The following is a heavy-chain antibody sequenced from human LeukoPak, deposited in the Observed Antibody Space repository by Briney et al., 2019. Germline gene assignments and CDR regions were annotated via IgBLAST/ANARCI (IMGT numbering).Heavy chain of an antibody. V-gene: IGHV2-5*02. CDR1: GFSLTTSGVG. J-gene: IGHJ4*02. D-gene: IGHD3-22*01. CDR3: AHHYFYDSSGYSDFDC. CDR2: IYWDDAK. Sequence: KESGPTLVKPTQTLTLTCTFSGFSLTTSGVGVGWIRQPPGKALEWLALIYWDDAKRYNPSLSSRLTITKDTSKNQVVLTVTNMDPVDTATYYCAHHYFYDSSGYSDFDCWGQGTLVTVSS.